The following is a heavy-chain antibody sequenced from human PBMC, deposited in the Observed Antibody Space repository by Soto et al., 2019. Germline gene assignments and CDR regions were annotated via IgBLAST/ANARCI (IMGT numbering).Heavy chain of an antibody. CDR1: GFTFSGYT. Sequence: EVQLLESGGGLAQPGGSLRLSCAASGFTFSGYTMGWVRQAPGKGLEWVSTISHSGESTYYADSVKGRFTISRDNSKNTLYLQMKSLRAEDTAFYFCAQDGWENWGQGTLVTVSS. V-gene: IGHV3-23*01. J-gene: IGHJ4*02. CDR3: AQDGWEN. D-gene: IGHD6-19*01. CDR2: ISHSGEST.